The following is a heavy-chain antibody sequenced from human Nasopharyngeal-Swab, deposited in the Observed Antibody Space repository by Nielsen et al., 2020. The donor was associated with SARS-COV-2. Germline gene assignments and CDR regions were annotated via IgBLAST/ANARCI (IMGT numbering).Heavy chain of an antibody. CDR2: INPHSRGT. D-gene: IGHD4-17*01. CDR3: ARDDYGDYGYFGH. Sequence: VRHAPGQGLEWMGWINPHSRGTKYAQKFQGRVIMTSDTSINTAYMELRRLRSDDTAVYYCARDDYGDYGYFGHWGQGTLVTVSS. J-gene: IGHJ4*02. V-gene: IGHV1-2*02.